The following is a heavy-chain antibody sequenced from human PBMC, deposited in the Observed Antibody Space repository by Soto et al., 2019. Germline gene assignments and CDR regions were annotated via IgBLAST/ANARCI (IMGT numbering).Heavy chain of an antibody. D-gene: IGHD6-6*01. CDR2: IYYSGST. Sequence: PSETLSLTCTVSGGSISSYYWSWIRQPPGKGLEWIGYIYYSGSTNYNPSLKSRVTISVDTSKNQFSLKLSSVTAADTAVYYCAIRLFEYSXSLXDYWGQGTLVTVSS. CDR3: AIRLFEYSXSLXDY. V-gene: IGHV4-59*01. CDR1: GGSISSYY. J-gene: IGHJ4*02.